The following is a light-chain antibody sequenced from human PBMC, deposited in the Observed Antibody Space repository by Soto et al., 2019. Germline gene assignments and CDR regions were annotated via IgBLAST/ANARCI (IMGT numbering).Light chain of an antibody. Sequence: QSALTQPASVSGSPGQSITLSCTGTSSDIGGYDYVSWYQRHPGKAPKLIIYDVNNRPSGVSNRFSGSKSGNTASLTISGLQAEEEADYYCTSYASGSSHLVFGGGTKLTVL. J-gene: IGLJ2*01. CDR3: TSYASGSSHLV. V-gene: IGLV2-14*01. CDR1: SSDIGGYDY. CDR2: DVN.